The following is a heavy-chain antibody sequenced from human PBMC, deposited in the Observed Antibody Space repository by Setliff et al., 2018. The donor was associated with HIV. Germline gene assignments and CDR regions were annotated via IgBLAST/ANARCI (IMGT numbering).Heavy chain of an antibody. D-gene: IGHD3-9*01. CDR2: IDYSGSA. V-gene: IGHV4-31*03. CDR1: SGSISSGTYY. J-gene: IGHJ4*02. CDR3: AGGRYFRDIRDSRFDF. Sequence: LSLTCTVSSGSISSGTYYWSWIRQYPGKGLEWIGYIDYSGSAFYNPSLKSRVTISVDTSKNQFSLKLSSVTAADTAVYYCAGGRYFRDIRDSRFDFWGQGRLVTVSS.